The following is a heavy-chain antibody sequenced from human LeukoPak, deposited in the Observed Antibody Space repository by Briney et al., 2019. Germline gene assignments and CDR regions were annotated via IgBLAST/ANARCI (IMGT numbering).Heavy chain of an antibody. V-gene: IGHV4-34*01. CDR3: ARTMPITRAWYSSRAFDI. D-gene: IGHD2-2*01. J-gene: IGHJ3*02. CDR2: INHSGST. Sequence: SETLSLTCAVYGGSFSGYYWSWIRQPPGKGLEWIGEINHSGSTNYNPSLKSRVTISVDTSKNQFSLKLSSVTAADTAVYYCARTMPITRAWYSSRAFDIWGQGTMVTVSS. CDR1: GGSFSGYY.